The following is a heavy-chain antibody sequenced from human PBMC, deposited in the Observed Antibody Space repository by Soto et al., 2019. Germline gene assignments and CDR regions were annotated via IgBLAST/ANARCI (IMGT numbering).Heavy chain of an antibody. D-gene: IGHD2-21*01. CDR1: GFTFNKYS. Sequence: GGSLRLSCAASGFTFNKYSMNWVRQAPGKGLEWVSYISSSGSTIYYADSVKGRFTTSRDNAKSSLYLQMNSLTDEDTAVYYCVRDMQLWRLDSWGQGTLVTVSS. CDR2: ISSSGSTI. CDR3: VRDMQLWRLDS. J-gene: IGHJ4*02. V-gene: IGHV3-48*02.